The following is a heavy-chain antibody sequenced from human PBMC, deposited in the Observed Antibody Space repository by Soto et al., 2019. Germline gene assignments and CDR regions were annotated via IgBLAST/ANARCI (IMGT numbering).Heavy chain of an antibody. CDR2: ISYEGSNK. CDR3: SKYQKVEQWLVPFDY. CDR1: GFTFSSYG. Sequence: GGSLRLSCAASGFTFSSYGMHWVRQAPGKGLEGVAVISYEGSNKYYADSVKGRFTISRDNSKNTLYLQMNSLRAEDTAVYYCSKYQKVEQWLVPFDYWGQGTLVTVSS. J-gene: IGHJ4*02. V-gene: IGHV3-30*18. D-gene: IGHD6-19*01.